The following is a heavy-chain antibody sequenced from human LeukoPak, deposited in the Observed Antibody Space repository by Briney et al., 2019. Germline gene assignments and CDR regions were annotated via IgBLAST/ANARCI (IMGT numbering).Heavy chain of an antibody. Sequence: PSETLSLTCAVSGYSISSGYYWDWIRQPPGKGLEWIGEINHSGSTNYNPSLKSRVTISVDTSKNQFSLKLSSVTAADTAVYYCAREGLKSIAARPYYFDYWGQGTLVTVS. J-gene: IGHJ4*02. V-gene: IGHV4-38-2*02. CDR2: INHSGST. CDR3: AREGLKSIAARPYYFDY. CDR1: GYSISSGYY. D-gene: IGHD6-6*01.